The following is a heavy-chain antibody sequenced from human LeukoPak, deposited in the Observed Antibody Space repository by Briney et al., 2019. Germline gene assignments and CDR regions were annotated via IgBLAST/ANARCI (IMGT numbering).Heavy chain of an antibody. D-gene: IGHD2-8*01. CDR3: ARGPDCTNGVCYGSNQYYYYYYYMDV. V-gene: IGHV3-30*02. CDR2: IRFDASNK. CDR1: GFTFSSYG. Sequence: PGGSLRLPCATSGFTFSSYGMHWVRQAPGKGLEWVAFIRFDASNKYYADSVKGRFTISRDNSKNTLYLQMNSLRAEDTAVYYCARGPDCTNGVCYGSNQYYYYYYYMDVWGKGTTVTVSS. J-gene: IGHJ6*03.